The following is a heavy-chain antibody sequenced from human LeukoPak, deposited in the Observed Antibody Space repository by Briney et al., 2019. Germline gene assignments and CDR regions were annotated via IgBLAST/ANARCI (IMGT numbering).Heavy chain of an antibody. J-gene: IGHJ3*02. CDR1: GDSVTSGGYY. V-gene: IGHV4-31*11. CDR2: ISNSGPT. Sequence: SDTLSLTCAVSGDSVTSGGYYWTWIRHHPGKGLEWIGHISNSGPTSYNPSLKSRVSISVDTSDNQFSLRLTSVTSADTAVYYCARDVVVTSSPDAFDIWGQGTMVTVSS. CDR3: ARDVVVTSSPDAFDI. D-gene: IGHD2-21*02.